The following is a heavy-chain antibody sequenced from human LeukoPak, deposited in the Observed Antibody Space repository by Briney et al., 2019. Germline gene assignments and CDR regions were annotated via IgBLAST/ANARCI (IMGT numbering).Heavy chain of an antibody. CDR3: ARSRGRLAQLDF. CDR2: IYYSGST. CDR1: VGSISSSSYF. Sequence: KTSETLSLTCTVSVGSISSSSYFWGWIRQPPGKGLVWIGRIYYSGSTYYIPSLKSRVTISVDTSKTQFSLKVRSVTAADTAVYYCARSRGRLAQLDFWGQGTLVTVSS. J-gene: IGHJ4*02. D-gene: IGHD6-25*01. V-gene: IGHV4-39*07.